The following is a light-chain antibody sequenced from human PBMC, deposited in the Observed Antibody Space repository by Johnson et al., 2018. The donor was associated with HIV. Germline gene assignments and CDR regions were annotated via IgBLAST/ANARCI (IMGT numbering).Light chain of an antibody. CDR1: SSNIGNNY. CDR3: GTWDSSLRVGV. CDR2: DNN. J-gene: IGLJ1*01. Sequence: QSVLTQPPSVSAAPGQKVTISCSGSSSNIGNNYVSWYQQLPGTAPKLLIYDNNKRPSGIPDRFSGSKSGTSATLGITGLQTGDGADYYCGTWDSSLRVGVFGTVTKVTVL. V-gene: IGLV1-51*01.